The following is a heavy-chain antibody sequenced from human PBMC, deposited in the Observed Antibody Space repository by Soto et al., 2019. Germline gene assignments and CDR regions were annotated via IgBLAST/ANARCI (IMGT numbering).Heavy chain of an antibody. V-gene: IGHV3-13*01. Sequence: EVQLVESGGVLVQPGGSLKLSCVASGFSISSSDMHWVRQVMGKGLEWVSTLGTSGDTFYSGSVKGRFTISREDAKNSFHLQMNNLRAEDSAVYYCTRDRQIYRFYYYGMDVWGHGTAVTVS. CDR3: TRDRQIYRFYYYGMDV. D-gene: IGHD3-3*01. CDR2: LGTSGDT. CDR1: GFSISSSD. J-gene: IGHJ6*02.